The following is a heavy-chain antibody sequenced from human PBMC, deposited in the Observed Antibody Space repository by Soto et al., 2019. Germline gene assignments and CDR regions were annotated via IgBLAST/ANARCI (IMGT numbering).Heavy chain of an antibody. CDR1: GGSISSGGYY. J-gene: IGHJ4*02. V-gene: IGHV4-31*01. D-gene: IGHD3-22*01. Sequence: QVQLQESGPGLVKPSQTLSLTCTVSGGSISSGGYYWSWIRQHPGKGLEWIGYIYYSGSTYYNPSLKSLVTIAVDTAKNQFSLKLSSVTAADTAVYYCARGRDYYDSSGYLFDYWGQGTLVTVSS. CDR2: IYYSGST. CDR3: ARGRDYYDSSGYLFDY.